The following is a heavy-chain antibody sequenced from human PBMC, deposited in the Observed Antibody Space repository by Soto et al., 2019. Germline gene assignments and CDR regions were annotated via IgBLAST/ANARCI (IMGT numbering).Heavy chain of an antibody. J-gene: IGHJ4*02. CDR3: ATRMQWLAKVFDY. Sequence: SLRLSCAASGFTFSSYAMSWVRQAPGKGLEWVSAISGSGGSTYYADSVKGRFTISRDNSKNTLYLQMNSLRAEDTAVYYCATRMQWLAKVFDYWGQGTLVTVSS. CDR1: GFTFSSYA. V-gene: IGHV3-23*01. D-gene: IGHD6-19*01. CDR2: ISGSGGST.